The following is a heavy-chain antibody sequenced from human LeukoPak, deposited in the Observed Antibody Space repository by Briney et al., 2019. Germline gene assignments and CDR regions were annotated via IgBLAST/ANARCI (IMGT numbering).Heavy chain of an antibody. Sequence: SGGSLRLSCAASGFTFDDYGMSWVRQAPGKGLEWVSGINWNGGSTGYADSVKGRFTISRDNAKNSLYLQMNSLRAEDTASYYCARYYDFWSGSIGYYYYMDVWGKGTTVTVSS. CDR2: INWNGGST. CDR3: ARYYDFWSGSIGYYYYMDV. D-gene: IGHD3-3*01. V-gene: IGHV3-20*04. CDR1: GFTFDDYG. J-gene: IGHJ6*03.